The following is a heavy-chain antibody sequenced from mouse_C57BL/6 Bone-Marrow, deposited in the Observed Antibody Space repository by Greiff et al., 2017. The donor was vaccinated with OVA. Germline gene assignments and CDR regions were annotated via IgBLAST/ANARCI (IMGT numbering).Heavy chain of an antibody. CDR2: INPNNGGT. CDR3: ARLWDETY. CDR1: GYTFTDYY. V-gene: IGHV1-26*01. D-gene: IGHD4-1*01. J-gene: IGHJ3*01. Sequence: VQLQQSGPELVKPGASVKISCKASGYTFTDYYMNWVKQSHGKSLEWIGDINPNNGGTSYNQKFKGKATLTVDKSSSTAYMELRSLTSEDSAVYYCARLWDETYWGQGTLVTVSA.